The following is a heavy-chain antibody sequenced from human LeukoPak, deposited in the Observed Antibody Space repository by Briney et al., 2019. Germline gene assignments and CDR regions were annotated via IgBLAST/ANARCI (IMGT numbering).Heavy chain of an antibody. D-gene: IGHD3-3*01. V-gene: IGHV3-30*18. CDR2: ISYDGSNK. CDR3: AKPTIFGVVISHYFDY. Sequence: GGSLRLSCAASGFTFSSYGMHWVRQAPGKGLEWVAVISYDGSNKYYADSVKGRFTISRDNSKNTLYLQMNSLRVEDTAVYYCAKPTIFGVVISHYFDYWGQGTLVTVSS. J-gene: IGHJ4*02. CDR1: GFTFSSYG.